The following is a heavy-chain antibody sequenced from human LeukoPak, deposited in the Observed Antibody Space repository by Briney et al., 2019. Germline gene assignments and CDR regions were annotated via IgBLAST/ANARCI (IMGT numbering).Heavy chain of an antibody. CDR2: ISYSSNFI. V-gene: IGHV3-21*06. Sequence: PGGSLRLSCAASGFTFSSYSMNWVRQTPGQGLEWVSSISYSSNFIYYADSVEGRFTISRDNAKNSLYLQMDSLRVEDTAVYYCARGGIPYYYGSGTYYHYDHWGQGTLVTVSS. D-gene: IGHD3-10*01. J-gene: IGHJ4*02. CDR1: GFTFSSYS. CDR3: ARGGIPYYYGSGTYYHYDH.